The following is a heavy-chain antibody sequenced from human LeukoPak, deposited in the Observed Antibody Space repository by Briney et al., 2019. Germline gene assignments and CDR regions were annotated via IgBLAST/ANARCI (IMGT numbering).Heavy chain of an antibody. V-gene: IGHV1-2*02. CDR3: ARGTPVTTLPYYYYFMDV. CDR1: GYTFTGYY. J-gene: IGHJ6*03. D-gene: IGHD4-17*01. Sequence: GASVKVSCKASGYTFTGYYMHWVRQAPGQGLEWMGWINPNSGGTNYAQKFQGRVTMTRDTSISTAYMELSSLRSDDTAVYYCARGTPVTTLPYYYYFMDVWGKGTTVTVSS. CDR2: INPNSGGT.